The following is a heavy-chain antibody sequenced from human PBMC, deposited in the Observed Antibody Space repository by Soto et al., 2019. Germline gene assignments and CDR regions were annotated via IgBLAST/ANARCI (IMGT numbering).Heavy chain of an antibody. Sequence: GGSLRLSCAASGFTVGSNYMSWVGQAPGKGLEWVSVIYSGGSTYYADSVKGRFTISRDNSKNTLYLQMNSLRAEDTAVYYCARVYSSGDLRPRGWFDPWGQGTLVTVSS. D-gene: IGHD6-19*01. CDR3: ARVYSSGDLRPRGWFDP. J-gene: IGHJ5*02. CDR2: IYSGGST. CDR1: GFTVGSNY. V-gene: IGHV3-66*01.